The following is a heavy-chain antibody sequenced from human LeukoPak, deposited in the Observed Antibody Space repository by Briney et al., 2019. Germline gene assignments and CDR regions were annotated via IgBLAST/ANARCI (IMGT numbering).Heavy chain of an antibody. CDR2: IYPGDSDT. J-gene: IGHJ4*02. CDR3: ATQSVAGSFDY. CDR1: GYSFTSYW. D-gene: IGHD6-19*01. V-gene: IGHV5-51*01. Sequence: GESLKISCQGSGYSFTSYWIGWVRQMPGKGLEWMGIIYPGDSDTRYSPSFQGQVTISADKSISAAYLQWSSLKASDNAMYYCATQSVAGSFDYWGQGTLVTVSS.